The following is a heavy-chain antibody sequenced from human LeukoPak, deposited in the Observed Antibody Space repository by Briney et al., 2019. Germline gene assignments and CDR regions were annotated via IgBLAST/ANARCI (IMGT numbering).Heavy chain of an antibody. CDR3: AREYYYDSSGYYYPDY. V-gene: IGHV1-18*01. J-gene: IGHJ4*02. D-gene: IGHD3-22*01. Sequence: ASVKVSCKASGYTFTSYGISWVRQAPGQGLEWMGWISAYNGNTNYAQKLQGRVTMTTDASTSTAYMELRSLRSDDTAVYYCAREYYYDSSGYYYPDYWGQGTLVTVSS. CDR2: ISAYNGNT. CDR1: GYTFTSYG.